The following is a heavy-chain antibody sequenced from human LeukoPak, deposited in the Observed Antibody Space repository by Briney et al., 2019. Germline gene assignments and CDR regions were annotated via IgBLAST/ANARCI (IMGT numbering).Heavy chain of an antibody. Sequence: GGSLRLSCAASGFSFSSFSMNWVRQAPGKGLEWVSYISGGSSFTYYVDSVKGRFTISRDNAKNSLYLQMNSLRAEDTAVYYCARDLGYSSGPNYWGQGTRVTVST. CDR2: ISGGSSFT. V-gene: IGHV3-21*01. CDR3: ARDLGYSSGPNY. D-gene: IGHD6-19*01. J-gene: IGHJ4*02. CDR1: GFSFSSFS.